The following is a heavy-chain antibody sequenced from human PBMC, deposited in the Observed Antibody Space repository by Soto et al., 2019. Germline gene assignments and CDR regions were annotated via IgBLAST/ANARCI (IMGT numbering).Heavy chain of an antibody. CDR3: NAGYSYGGHTDY. D-gene: IGHD5-18*01. CDR2: IYYSGST. CDR1: GGSISSSSYY. Sequence: QLQLQESGPGLVKPSETLSLTCTVSGGSISSSSYYWGWIRQPPGKGLEWIGSIYYSGSTYYNPSLKSRGTLSVDTSKNQFSLKLSSVTAADTAVYYCNAGYSYGGHTDYWGQGTLVTVSS. V-gene: IGHV4-39*01. J-gene: IGHJ4*02.